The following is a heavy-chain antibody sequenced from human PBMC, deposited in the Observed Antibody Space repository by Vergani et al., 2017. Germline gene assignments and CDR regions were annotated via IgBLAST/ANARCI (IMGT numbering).Heavy chain of an antibody. J-gene: IGHJ4*02. V-gene: IGHV3-48*01. CDR3: ASDVSGSYYDY. Sequence: EVQLLESGGGLVQPGGSLRLSCAASGFTFSSYSMNWVRQAPGKGLEWVSCISSSSSTIYYADSVKGRFPISRDNAKNSLYLQMNSLRAEDTAVYYCASDVSGSYYDYWGQGTLVTVSS. CDR2: ISSSSSTI. D-gene: IGHD1-26*01. CDR1: GFTFSSYS.